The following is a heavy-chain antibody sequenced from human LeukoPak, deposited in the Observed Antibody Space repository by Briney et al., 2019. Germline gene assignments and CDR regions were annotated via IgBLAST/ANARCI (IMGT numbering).Heavy chain of an antibody. CDR2: ISGSGGST. D-gene: IGHD1-26*01. V-gene: IGHV3-23*01. CDR1: GFTFSSYA. J-gene: IGHJ4*02. Sequence: GGSLRLSCAASGFTFSSYAMSWVRQAPGKGLEWVSDISGSGGSTYYADSVKGRFTISRDNSKNTLYLQMNSLRAEDTAVYYCASLRGIMGTKIDYCGPGTLGTVSS. CDR3: ASLRGIMGTKIDY.